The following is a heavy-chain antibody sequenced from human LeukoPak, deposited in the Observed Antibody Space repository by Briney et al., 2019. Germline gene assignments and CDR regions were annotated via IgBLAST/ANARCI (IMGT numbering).Heavy chain of an antibody. Sequence: PSETLSLTCTVSGGSISSGDYYWSWIRQPPGKGLEWIGYIYYSGSTYYNPSLKSRVTISVDTSKNQFSLKLSSVTAADTAVYYCATHCGGDCYSWDCDYWGQGTLVTVSS. V-gene: IGHV4-30-4*08. CDR1: GGSISSGDYY. CDR3: ATHCGGDCYSWDCDY. J-gene: IGHJ4*02. CDR2: IYYSGST. D-gene: IGHD2-21*01.